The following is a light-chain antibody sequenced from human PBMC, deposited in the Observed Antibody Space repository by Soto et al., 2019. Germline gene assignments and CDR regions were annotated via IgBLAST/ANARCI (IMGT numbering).Light chain of an antibody. CDR1: QSVSSKY. CDR3: QQYANSRT. Sequence: EIVLTQSPGTLSLSPGERATLSCRASQSVSSKYLAWYQQKPGQAPRVLIYGASSRATGIPDRFSGSGSGTDFTLTISRLEPEDFALYYCQQYANSRTFGQGTKVEIK. V-gene: IGKV3-20*01. J-gene: IGKJ1*01. CDR2: GAS.